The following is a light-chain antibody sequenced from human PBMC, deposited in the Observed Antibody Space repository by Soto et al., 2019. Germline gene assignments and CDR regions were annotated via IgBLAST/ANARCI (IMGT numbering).Light chain of an antibody. CDR1: SSDVGGYNY. Sequence: QSALTQPRSVSGSPGQSVTISCTGTSSDVGGYNYVSWYQHHPGKAPKLMIYDVEKRPSGVPGRFSGSKSGNTASLTISGLQAEDEADYYCCSYAGSYPFVFGTGTKVTVL. J-gene: IGLJ1*01. V-gene: IGLV2-11*01. CDR3: CSYAGSYPFV. CDR2: DVE.